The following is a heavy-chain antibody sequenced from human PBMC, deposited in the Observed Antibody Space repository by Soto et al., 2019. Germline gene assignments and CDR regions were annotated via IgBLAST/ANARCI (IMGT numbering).Heavy chain of an antibody. CDR2: IDWDDDK. CDR1: GFSLTTSGMR. CDR3: ARMYLARLYDSSGYYEPDAFEI. D-gene: IGHD3-22*01. V-gene: IGHV2-70*04. Sequence: CGPTVVNPTPTLALTCTFAGFSLTTSGMRVRWMSQTKGHEMEWLARIDWDDDKFYSTSLKTRLTISKDTSKNQVVLTMTNMDPVDTATYYCARMYLARLYDSSGYYEPDAFEIWAQGTMVT. J-gene: IGHJ3*02.